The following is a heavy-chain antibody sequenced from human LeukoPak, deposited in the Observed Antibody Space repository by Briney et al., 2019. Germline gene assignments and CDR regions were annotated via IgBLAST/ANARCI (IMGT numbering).Heavy chain of an antibody. CDR3: ARGEYYYDGGY. D-gene: IGHD3-22*01. CDR2: IKQDGSEK. J-gene: IGHJ4*02. CDR1: GFTFTNYW. Sequence: GGSVRLSCAASGFTFTNYWMSWVGQAPGKGLEWVANIKQDGSEKYYVDSVKGRFTISRDNAKNSLFLQMNSLRAEDTAVYYCARGEYYYDGGYWGQGTPGTVSS. V-gene: IGHV3-7*04.